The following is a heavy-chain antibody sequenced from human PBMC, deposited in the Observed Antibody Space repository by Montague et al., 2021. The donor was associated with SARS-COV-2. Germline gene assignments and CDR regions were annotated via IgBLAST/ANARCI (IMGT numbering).Heavy chain of an antibody. J-gene: IGHJ6*02. CDR1: GFTFSSYE. CDR2: ISSSGSTI. D-gene: IGHD3-10*01. V-gene: IGHV3-48*03. Sequence: SLRLSCAASGFTFSSYEMNWVRQAPGKGLEWVSYISSSGSTIYYADSVKGRFTISRDNAKNSLYLRMNSLRAEDTAVYYCARDEGLKYGSGDYYGMDVWGQGTTVTVSS. CDR3: ARDEGLKYGSGDYYGMDV.